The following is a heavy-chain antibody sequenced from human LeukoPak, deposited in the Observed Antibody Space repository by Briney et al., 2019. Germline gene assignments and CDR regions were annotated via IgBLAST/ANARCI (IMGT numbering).Heavy chain of an antibody. V-gene: IGHV4-59*01. D-gene: IGHD2-2*02. CDR3: ARASSRYCSSTSCYSHLK. CDR2: IYYSGST. CDR1: GGSISSYY. J-gene: IGHJ4*02. Sequence: SETLSLTCTVSGGSISSYYWSWIRQPPGKGLEWIGYIYYSGSTNYNPSLKSRITISVDTSKNQFSLKLSSVTAADTAVYYCARASSRYCSSTSCYSHLKWGQETLVTVSS.